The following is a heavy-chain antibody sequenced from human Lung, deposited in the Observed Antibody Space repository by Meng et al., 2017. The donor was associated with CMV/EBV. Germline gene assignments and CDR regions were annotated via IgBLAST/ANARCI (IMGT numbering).Heavy chain of an antibody. Sequence: SXTLSLXCTVSGGSISSSSYYWGWIRQTPGKGLEWIGSIYYSGSTYYNPSPKSRVTISVDTSKNQFSLKLSSVTAADTAVYYCAGDLYCSSTSCYLEYYYYGMAVWXKGTTVTVSS. CDR1: GGSISSSSYY. D-gene: IGHD2-2*01. J-gene: IGHJ6*04. V-gene: IGHV4-39*07. CDR2: IYYSGST. CDR3: AGDLYCSSTSCYLEYYYYGMAV.